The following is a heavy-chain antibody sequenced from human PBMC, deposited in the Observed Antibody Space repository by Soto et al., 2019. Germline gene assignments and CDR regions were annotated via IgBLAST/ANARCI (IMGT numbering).Heavy chain of an antibody. Sequence: TLSLTCTVSGGSISSGGYYWSWIRQHPGKGLEWIGYIYYSGSTYYNPSLKSRVTISVDTSKNQFSLKLSSVTAADTAVYYCARRGDYCSGGSCYEKVGWFDPWGQGTLVTVSS. CDR2: IYYSGST. CDR1: GGSISSGGYY. D-gene: IGHD2-15*01. CDR3: ARRGDYCSGGSCYEKVGWFDP. V-gene: IGHV4-31*02. J-gene: IGHJ5*02.